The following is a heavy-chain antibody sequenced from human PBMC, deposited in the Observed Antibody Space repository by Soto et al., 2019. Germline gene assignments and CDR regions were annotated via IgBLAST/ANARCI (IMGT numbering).Heavy chain of an antibody. V-gene: IGHV1-69*13. D-gene: IGHD3-10*01. CDR3: ARPASNYPSCYYYYGMDV. CDR2: IIPIFGTA. J-gene: IGHJ6*02. CDR1: GGTFSSYA. Sequence: SVKVSCKASGGTFSSYAISWVRQAPGQGLEWMGGIIPIFGTANYAQKFQGRVTITADESTSTAYMELSSLRSEDTAVYYCARPASNYPSCYYYYGMDVWGQGTTVTVSS.